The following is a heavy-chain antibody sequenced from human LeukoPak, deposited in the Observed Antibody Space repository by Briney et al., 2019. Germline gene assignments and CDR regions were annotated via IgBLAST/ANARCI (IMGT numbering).Heavy chain of an antibody. D-gene: IGHD5-24*01. V-gene: IGHV3-30-3*01. CDR1: GFTFSSYA. CDR2: ISYDGSNK. J-gene: IGHJ4*02. Sequence: PGGSLRLSCAASGFTFSSYAMHWVRQAPGKGLEWVAVISYDGSNKYYADSAKGRFTISRDNSKNTLYLQMNSLRAEDTAVYYCASEMATSYFDYWGQGTLVTVSS. CDR3: ASEMATSYFDY.